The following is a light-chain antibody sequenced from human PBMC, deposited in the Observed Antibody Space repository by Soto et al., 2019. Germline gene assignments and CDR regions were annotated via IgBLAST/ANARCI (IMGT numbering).Light chain of an antibody. V-gene: IGKV3-11*01. CDR3: QQSRNWPLT. CDR1: QSISSI. J-gene: IGKJ4*01. CDR2: DAS. Sequence: EIVLTQSPATLSLSPGERATLSCRASQSISSILAWYQQKPGQAPRLLIYDASNRATGIPLRFSGSGSGTDFTLTISSLEPEDFGVYYCQQSRNWPLTVGRGTKVEIK.